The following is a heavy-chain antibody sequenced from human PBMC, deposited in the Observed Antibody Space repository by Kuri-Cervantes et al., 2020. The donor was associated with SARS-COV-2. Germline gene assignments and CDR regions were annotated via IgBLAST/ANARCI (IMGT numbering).Heavy chain of an antibody. CDR1: GFTFSSFA. D-gene: IGHD2-2*01. Sequence: GESLKISCAASGFTFSSFAMHWVRQAPGKGLEWVAFISYDGNNQYYADSVRGRFSISRDHSMLYLQMNSLRAEDTAVYYCARAASEASMSSRKYFQNWGQGTLVTVSS. V-gene: IGHV3-30-3*01. CDR2: ISYDGNNQ. J-gene: IGHJ1*01. CDR3: ARAASEASMSSRKYFQN.